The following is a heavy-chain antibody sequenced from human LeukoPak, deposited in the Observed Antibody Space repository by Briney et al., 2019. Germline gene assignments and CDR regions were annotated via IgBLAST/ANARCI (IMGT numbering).Heavy chain of an antibody. J-gene: IGHJ6*03. CDR2: ISPSGST. D-gene: IGHD1-1*01. V-gene: IGHV4-4*07. Sequence: PSETLSLTCTVSGASIRGYYWSWIRQPAGKGLEWIGRISPSGSTNYNPSLKSRVTMSVDTSKNQFSLKLRSVTAADTAVYFCARGRVSSSTWYSTYYYYFYMDVWGKGTTVTVSS. CDR1: GASIRGYY. CDR3: ARGRVSSSTWYSTYYYYFYMDV.